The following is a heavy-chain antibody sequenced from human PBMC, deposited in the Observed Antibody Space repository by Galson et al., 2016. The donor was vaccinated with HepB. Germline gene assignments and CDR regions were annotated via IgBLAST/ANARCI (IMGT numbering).Heavy chain of an antibody. CDR3: ARGPRWLPTYYCYYMDV. D-gene: IGHD2-15*01. CDR2: INPSGGST. Sequence: SVKVSCKASGYTFTSYYMHWVRQAPGQGLEWMGIINPSGGSTSYAQKFQGRVTMTRDTSTSTVYMELSSLRSEDTAVYYCARGPRWLPTYYCYYMDVWGKGTTVTGSS. V-gene: IGHV1-46*01. J-gene: IGHJ6*03. CDR1: GYTFTSYY.